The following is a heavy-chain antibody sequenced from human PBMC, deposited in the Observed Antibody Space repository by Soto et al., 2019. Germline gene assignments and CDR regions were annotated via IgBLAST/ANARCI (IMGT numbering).Heavy chain of an antibody. D-gene: IGHD3-10*01. CDR2: IYGGTST. CDR1: GFTVSSKN. CDR3: ATNYYGSGSYYNSDF. V-gene: IGHV3-53*02. J-gene: IGHJ4*02. Sequence: VQLVETGGGLIQPGGSLRLSCAASGFTVSSKNMSWVRQAPGKGLEWVSVIYGGTSTYYADSVKGRFTIFTDNSKNTVYLQMDSLRAEDAAVYYCATNYYGSGSYYNSDFWGQGTLVTVSS.